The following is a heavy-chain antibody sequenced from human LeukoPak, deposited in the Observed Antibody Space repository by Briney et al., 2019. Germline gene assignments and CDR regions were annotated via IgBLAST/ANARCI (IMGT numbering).Heavy chain of an antibody. J-gene: IGHJ4*02. CDR1: GFIISDYW. Sequence: PGGTLRLSCAASGFIISDYWVNWVRQVPGKGLEWVANINEDGSVQDYVDSVRGRFTISRDNAKNSVYLQMNSLRVEDTAVYYCASRESSMARSHWGQGTLVTVSS. CDR3: ASRESSMARSH. D-gene: IGHD3-10*01. V-gene: IGHV3-7*01. CDR2: INEDGSVQ.